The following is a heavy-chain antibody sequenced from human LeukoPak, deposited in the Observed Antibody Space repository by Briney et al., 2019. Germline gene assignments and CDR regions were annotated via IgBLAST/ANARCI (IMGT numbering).Heavy chain of an antibody. V-gene: IGHV1-69*01. CDR1: GGTFSSYA. CDR3: ARSKALRLDDIYY. D-gene: IGHD3-9*01. CDR2: IIPIFGTA. Sequence: GSSVKVSCKASGGTFSSYAISWVRQAPGQGLEWMGGIIPIFGTANYAQKFQGRVTITADESTSTAYMELSSLRSEDTVVYYCARSKALRLDDIYYWGQGTLVTVSS. J-gene: IGHJ4*02.